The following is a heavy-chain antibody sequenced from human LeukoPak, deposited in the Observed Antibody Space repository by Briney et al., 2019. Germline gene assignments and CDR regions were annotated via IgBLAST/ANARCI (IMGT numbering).Heavy chain of an antibody. V-gene: IGHV3-21*01. CDR3: VRERYHGSGAPRYDY. J-gene: IGHJ4*02. Sequence: PGGSLRLSCAASGFTFSDYSMNWVRQSPGKGLELVSSISSSSSLIYYVDSLKGRSTISRDNAKNSLYLQMNGLRAEDTAVYYCVRERYHGSGAPRYDYWGQGTLVTVSS. CDR2: ISSSSSLI. CDR1: GFTFSDYS. D-gene: IGHD3-10*01.